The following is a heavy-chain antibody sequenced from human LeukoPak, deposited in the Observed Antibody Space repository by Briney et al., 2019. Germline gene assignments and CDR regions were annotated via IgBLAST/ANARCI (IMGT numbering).Heavy chain of an antibody. CDR2: IYYSGST. Sequence: SETLSLTCTVSGGSFSSGGYYWSRIRQHPGKGLEWIGYIYYSGSTNYNPSLKSRVTISVDTSKNQFSLKLSSVTAADTAVYYCARGMTYGDLDYWGQGTLVTVSS. CDR1: GGSFSSGGYY. D-gene: IGHD4-17*01. V-gene: IGHV4-61*08. J-gene: IGHJ4*02. CDR3: ARGMTYGDLDY.